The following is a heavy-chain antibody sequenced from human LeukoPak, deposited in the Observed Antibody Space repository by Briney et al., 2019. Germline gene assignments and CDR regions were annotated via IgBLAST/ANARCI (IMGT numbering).Heavy chain of an antibody. CDR3: ARHSGPKLRYSSGGPSDY. Sequence: GESLKISCKGSGYSFTSYWIGWVRQMPGKGLEWMGIIYPGDSDTRYSPSFQGQVTISADKSISTAYLQWSSLKASDTAMYYCARHSGPKLRYSSGGPSDYWGQGTLVTISS. CDR1: GYSFTSYW. CDR2: IYPGDSDT. D-gene: IGHD6-19*01. V-gene: IGHV5-51*01. J-gene: IGHJ4*02.